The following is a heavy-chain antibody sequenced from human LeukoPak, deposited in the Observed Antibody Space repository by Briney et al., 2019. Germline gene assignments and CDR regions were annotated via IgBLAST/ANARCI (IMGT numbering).Heavy chain of an antibody. CDR1: GDSFTDYY. Sequence: ASVKASCTASGDSFTDYYMHWVRQAPGQGLEWMGGIIPNIGSTSSAQKFQGRVTMTRDPSTTTVYMELSWLTSDDTALYYCAKEDRLHGAASLIGPWGQGTLVTVSS. CDR2: IIPNIGST. V-gene: IGHV1-2*02. CDR3: AKEDRLHGAASLIGP. J-gene: IGHJ5*02. D-gene: IGHD2-15*01.